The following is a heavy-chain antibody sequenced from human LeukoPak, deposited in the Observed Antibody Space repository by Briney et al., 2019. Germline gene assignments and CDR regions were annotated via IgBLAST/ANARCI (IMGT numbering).Heavy chain of an antibody. J-gene: IGHJ5*02. V-gene: IGHV4-38-2*01. Sequence: PGGSLRLSCAASGFTFSSYAMSWVRQAPGKGLEWVGSIYNSGRTFYNPSLKSRVTISVDTSKNQFSLKLISVTAADTAVYYCARPGSTTNGVGFDPWGQGILVTVSS. CDR3: ARPGSTTNGVGFDP. CDR2: IYNSGRT. D-gene: IGHD2-8*01. CDR1: GFTFSSYA.